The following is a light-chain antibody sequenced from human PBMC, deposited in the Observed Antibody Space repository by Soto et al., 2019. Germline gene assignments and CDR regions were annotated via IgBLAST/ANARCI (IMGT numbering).Light chain of an antibody. Sequence: SYELTQPPSVSVSPGQTARITCSGDALPKQYAYWYQQKPGQAPVLVIYKDSERPSGIPERFSGSSSGTTVTLTISGVQAEDEADYYCQSADSSGTGMVFGGGTKVTVL. CDR1: ALPKQY. CDR2: KDS. J-gene: IGLJ2*01. CDR3: QSADSSGTGMV. V-gene: IGLV3-25*03.